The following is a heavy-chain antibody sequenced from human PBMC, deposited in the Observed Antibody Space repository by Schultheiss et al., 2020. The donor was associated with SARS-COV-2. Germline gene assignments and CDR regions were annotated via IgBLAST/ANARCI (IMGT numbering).Heavy chain of an antibody. CDR3: ASGPYCSSTSCYCNY. D-gene: IGHD2-2*01. CDR1: GFTFSSYA. Sequence: GGSLRLSCAASGFTFSSYAMSWVRQAPGKGLEWVSYISSSGSTIYYADSVKGRFTISRDNSKNTLYLQMNSLRAEDTAVYYCASGPYCSSTSCYCNYWGQGTLVTVSS. CDR2: ISSSGSTI. V-gene: IGHV3-48*01. J-gene: IGHJ4*02.